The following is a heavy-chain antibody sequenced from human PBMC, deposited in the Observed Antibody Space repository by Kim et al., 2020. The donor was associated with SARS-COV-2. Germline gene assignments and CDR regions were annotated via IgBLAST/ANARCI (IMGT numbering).Heavy chain of an antibody. Sequence: DPGKGRFTISRDNSKNTLYLQMNSLRAEDTAVYYCARGHIVVVTAIPFDYWGQGTLVTVSS. V-gene: IGHV3-30*01. D-gene: IGHD2-21*02. J-gene: IGHJ4*02. CDR3: ARGHIVVVTAIPFDY.